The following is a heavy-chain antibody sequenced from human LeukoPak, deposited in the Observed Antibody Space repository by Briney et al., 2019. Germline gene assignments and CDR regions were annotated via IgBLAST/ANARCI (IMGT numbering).Heavy chain of an antibody. V-gene: IGHV3-30*02. D-gene: IGHD2-15*01. CDR3: AKNLPYCSGSFDY. J-gene: IGHJ4*02. CDR1: GFTFSTYG. Sequence: GGSLRLSCAASGFTFSTYGMHWVRQAPGKGLEWVAFIRYDGSNKYYVDSVKGRFTISRDNSKNTLYLEMNNLRAEDTAVYYCAKNLPYCSGSFDYWGQGILVTVSS. CDR2: IRYDGSNK.